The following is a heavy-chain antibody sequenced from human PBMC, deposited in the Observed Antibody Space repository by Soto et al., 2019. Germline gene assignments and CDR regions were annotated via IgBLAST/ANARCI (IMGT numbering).Heavy chain of an antibody. D-gene: IGHD2-21*01. Sequence: GESLKISCKGFGYILTNYWIGWVRQMPGKGLEWMGIVYPGDSDTRYSPSFQGQVTISADKSISTAYLQWSSLKASDTAIYYCARRGEGGLDVWGRGTTVTVYS. CDR2: VYPGDSDT. J-gene: IGHJ6*02. CDR1: GYILTNYW. CDR3: ARRGEGGLDV. V-gene: IGHV5-51*01.